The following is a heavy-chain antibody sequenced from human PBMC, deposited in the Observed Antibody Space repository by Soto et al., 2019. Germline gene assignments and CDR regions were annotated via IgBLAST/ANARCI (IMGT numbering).Heavy chain of an antibody. CDR1: GFTFSSYA. J-gene: IGHJ6*02. CDR3: AKDTSTSGWYRQDV. CDR2: ISGSGGST. D-gene: IGHD6-19*01. V-gene: IGHV3-23*01. Sequence: GESLKISCAASGFTFSSYAMTWVRQAPGKGLEWVSTISGSGGSTFYADSVKGRFTISRDNSKNTLYLQMNSLRAEDTAVYYCAKDTSTSGWYRQDVWGQGTTVTVSS.